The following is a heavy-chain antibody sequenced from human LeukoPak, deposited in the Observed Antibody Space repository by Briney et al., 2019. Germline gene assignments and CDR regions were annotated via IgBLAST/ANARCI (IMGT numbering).Heavy chain of an antibody. Sequence: SETLSLTCTVSAYSISSGYYWGWIRQPPGKGLEWIGTIYHSGSTYYNPSLKSRVTISVDTSKNQFSLKLSSVTAADTAVYYCARDGELELLYYYYYMDVWGKGTTVTVS. CDR3: ARDGELELLYYYYYMDV. CDR2: IYHSGST. D-gene: IGHD1-7*01. CDR1: AYSISSGYY. V-gene: IGHV4-38-2*02. J-gene: IGHJ6*03.